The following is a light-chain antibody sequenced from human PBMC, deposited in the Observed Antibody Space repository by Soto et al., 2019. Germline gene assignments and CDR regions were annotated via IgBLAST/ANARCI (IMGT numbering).Light chain of an antibody. V-gene: IGKV3-20*01. CDR2: GAS. J-gene: IGKJ1*01. CDR1: QSVSSSY. Sequence: EIVLTQSPGTLSLSPGERATLSCRASQSVSSSYLAWYQQKPGQAPRLLIYGASSRATGIPDRFSGSGSGTDFSLTFSRLEPGDFAVYYCQQYGSPPWTVGQGTKVEIK. CDR3: QQYGSPPWT.